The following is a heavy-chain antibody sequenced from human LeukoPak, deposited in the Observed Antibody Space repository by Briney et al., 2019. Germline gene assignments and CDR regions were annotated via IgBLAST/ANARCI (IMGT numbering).Heavy chain of an antibody. CDR1: GFSFSSYG. D-gene: IGHD6-13*01. V-gene: IGHV3-30*18. CDR2: IANDGRDK. J-gene: IGHJ4*02. CDR3: VKDMKIKAAGYYFDY. Sequence: GGSLRLSCAASGFSFSSYGMHWVRQAPGKGLEWVAVIANDGRDKKYADSVRGRFTISRDNSKNTVYLQMNSLRAEDTAVFYCVKDMKIKAAGYYFDYWGQGTLVTVSS.